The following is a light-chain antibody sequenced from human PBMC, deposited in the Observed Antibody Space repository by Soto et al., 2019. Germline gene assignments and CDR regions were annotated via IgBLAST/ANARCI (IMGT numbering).Light chain of an antibody. CDR2: AAS. V-gene: IGKV1-39*01. J-gene: IGKJ5*01. Sequence: DIQMTQSPSSLSASVGDRVTITCRASQSISSYLIWYQQKPGNAPKLLIYAASSLQSGVPSRFSGSGSGTDFTLTISSLQPEDFATYYCQQSYSTPPTFGQGTRLEIK. CDR3: QQSYSTPPT. CDR1: QSISSY.